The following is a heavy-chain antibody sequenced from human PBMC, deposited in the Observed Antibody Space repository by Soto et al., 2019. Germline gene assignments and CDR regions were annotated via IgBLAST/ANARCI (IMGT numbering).Heavy chain of an antibody. D-gene: IGHD2-21*02. J-gene: IGHJ4*02. CDR2: INHSGST. Sequence: SQTLSLTCAVYGGSFRAYYCSWIRQPPGKGLEWIGEINHSGSTNYNPSLKSRVTISVDTSKNQFSLKLSSVTAADTAVYYCARGVEHIVVVTALFLDYWGQGTLVTVSS. V-gene: IGHV4-34*01. CDR3: ARGVEHIVVVTALFLDY. CDR1: GGSFRAYY.